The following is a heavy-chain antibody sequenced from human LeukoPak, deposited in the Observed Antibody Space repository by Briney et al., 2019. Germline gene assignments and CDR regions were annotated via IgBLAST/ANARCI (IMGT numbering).Heavy chain of an antibody. CDR2: INHSGST. CDR1: GGSFSGYY. Sequence: SETLSLTCAVYGGSFSGYYWSWIRQPPGKGLEWIGEINHSGSTNYNPSLKSRVTISVDTSKNQFTLKLSSVTAADTAVYYCARGWRGRGFDYWGQGTLVTVSS. V-gene: IGHV4-34*01. D-gene: IGHD3-3*01. J-gene: IGHJ4*02. CDR3: ARGWRGRGFDY.